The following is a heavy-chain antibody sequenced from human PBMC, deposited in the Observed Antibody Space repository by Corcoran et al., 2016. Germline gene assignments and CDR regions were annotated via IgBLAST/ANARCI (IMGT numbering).Heavy chain of an antibody. Sequence: EVQLLDSGGGLVQPGGSLRLSCAASGLTFSTYAMSWVRQAPGKGLEWVSSVTAGGGSTYYADSVKGRFSGPYYADSVKGRFTVSRDNSRNTLYLQMNSLRAEDTAVYYCAKERSPHNIFYDALDIWGQGTVVTVSS. CDR3: AKERSPHNIFYDALDI. CDR2: VTAGGGST. J-gene: IGHJ3*02. V-gene: IGHV3-23*01. CDR1: GLTFSTYA.